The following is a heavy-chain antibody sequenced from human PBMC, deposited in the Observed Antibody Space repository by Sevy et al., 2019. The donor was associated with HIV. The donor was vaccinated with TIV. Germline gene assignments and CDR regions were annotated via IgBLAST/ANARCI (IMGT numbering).Heavy chain of an antibody. Sequence: GGSLRLSCAASGFTFRNYWMHWVRQAPGKGLVSVSYIHTDGSSSYYADYVKGRFTISRDNAKNSLYLQMNSLRAEDTAVYYCARNYDIFDYWGQGTLVTVSS. CDR2: IHTDGSSS. CDR3: ARNYDIFDY. CDR1: GFTFRNYW. J-gene: IGHJ4*02. V-gene: IGHV3-74*01. D-gene: IGHD3-9*01.